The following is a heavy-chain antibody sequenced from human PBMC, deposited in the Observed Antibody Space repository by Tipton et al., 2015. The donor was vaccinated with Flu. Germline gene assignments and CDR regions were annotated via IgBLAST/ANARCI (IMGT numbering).Heavy chain of an antibody. Sequence: VQLVQSGAEVKKPGESLKISCKGSGYSFTSYWIGWVRQMPGKGLEWMGIIYPGDSDTRYSPPFQGQVTISADKSISTAYLQWSSLKASDTAMYYCARSPHYDILTGYVTTKYYYMDVWGKGTTVTVSS. CDR3: ARSPHYDILTGYVTTKYYYMDV. CDR2: IYPGDSDT. CDR1: GYSFTSYW. V-gene: IGHV5-51*01. D-gene: IGHD3-9*01. J-gene: IGHJ6*03.